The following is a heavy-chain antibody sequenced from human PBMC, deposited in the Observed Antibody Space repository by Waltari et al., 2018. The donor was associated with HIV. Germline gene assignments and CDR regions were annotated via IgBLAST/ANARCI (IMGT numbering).Heavy chain of an antibody. D-gene: IGHD2-2*01. CDR3: ARGRAEIVPASMGGGYYYSGMDV. Sequence: QVQLVQSGAEVKKPGSSVKVSCRASGDAFSTFGISWVRRAPGQGLQWVGATTPICSTTNFAQTLQDRVSFTADESTTTVYMEISDLTSEDSAVYYCARGRAEIVPASMGGGYYYSGMDVWGQGTTVTVYS. CDR2: TTPICSTT. J-gene: IGHJ6*02. V-gene: IGHV1-69*01. CDR1: GDAFSTFG.